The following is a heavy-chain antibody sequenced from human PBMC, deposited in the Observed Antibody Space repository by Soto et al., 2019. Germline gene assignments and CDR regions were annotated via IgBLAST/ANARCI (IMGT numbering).Heavy chain of an antibody. CDR3: AILRTSSSPFDY. Sequence: PGESLKISCKVSGYSFTNYWIGWVRQMPGKGLEWVGIIYLSDSDTRYSPSSQGQVTMSVDKSITTAYLQWSSLKASDTAMYYCAILRTSSSPFDYWGQGTLVTVSS. V-gene: IGHV5-51*01. CDR2: IYLSDSDT. CDR1: GYSFTNYW. D-gene: IGHD2-2*01. J-gene: IGHJ4*02.